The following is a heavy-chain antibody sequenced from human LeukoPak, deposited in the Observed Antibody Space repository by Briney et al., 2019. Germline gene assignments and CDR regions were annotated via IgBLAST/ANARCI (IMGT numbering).Heavy chain of an antibody. Sequence: SVKVSCKASGGTFSSYAISWVRQAPGQGLEWMGGIIPIFGTANYAQKFQGRVTITADESTSTAYMELSSLRSEDTAVYYCARVGTPVLQFWAHNWFDPWGQGTLVTVSS. J-gene: IGHJ5*02. CDR1: GGTFSSYA. CDR3: ARVGTPVLQFWAHNWFDP. V-gene: IGHV1-69*13. CDR2: IIPIFGTA. D-gene: IGHD2/OR15-2a*01.